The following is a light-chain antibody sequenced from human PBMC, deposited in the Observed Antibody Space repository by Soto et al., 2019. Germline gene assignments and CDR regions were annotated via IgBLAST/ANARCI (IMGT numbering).Light chain of an antibody. CDR3: QQYNSPWT. CDR2: KAS. V-gene: IGKV1-5*03. J-gene: IGKJ1*01. CDR1: QSISSW. Sequence: DIPITQSPSTLSASVGDRVTITCRASQSISSWLAWYQQKPGKAPKLLIYKASSLESGVPSRFSGSGSGTEFTLTISSLQPDDFATYYCQQYNSPWTFGQGTKVDIK.